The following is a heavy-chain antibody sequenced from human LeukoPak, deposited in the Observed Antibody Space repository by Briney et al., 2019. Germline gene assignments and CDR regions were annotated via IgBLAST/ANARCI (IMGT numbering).Heavy chain of an antibody. D-gene: IGHD3-10*02. Sequence: PSETLSLTCSVYGRSFSGCYWTWVRQPPGKGLEWIGEVNHSGTTKIHPSLKSRVTMSVDTSKNQVSLNLRSVTAADTAVYFCAVGVSTMSFDHWGQGTQVTVSS. CDR2: VNHSGTT. CDR3: AVGVSTMSFDH. CDR1: GRSFSGCY. J-gene: IGHJ4*02. V-gene: IGHV4-34*01.